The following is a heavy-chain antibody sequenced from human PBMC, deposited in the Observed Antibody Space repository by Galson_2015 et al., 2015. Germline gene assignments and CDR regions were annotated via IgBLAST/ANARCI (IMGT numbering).Heavy chain of an antibody. CDR1: GGSISSSSYY. CDR2: IYYSGST. Sequence: ETLSLTCTVSGGSISSSSYYWGWIRQPPGKGLEWIGSIYYSGSTYYNPSLKSRVTISVDTSKNQFSLKLSSVTAADTAVYYCARHIGPSGSYPFDYWGQGTLVTVSS. J-gene: IGHJ4*02. CDR3: ARHIGPSGSYPFDY. V-gene: IGHV4-39*01. D-gene: IGHD3-10*01.